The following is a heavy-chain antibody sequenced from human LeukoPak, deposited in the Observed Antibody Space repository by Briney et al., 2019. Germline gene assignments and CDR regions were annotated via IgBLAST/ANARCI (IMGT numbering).Heavy chain of an antibody. V-gene: IGHV3-66*01. J-gene: IGHJ4*02. CDR3: ARGYDYFWGSYRSDY. CDR1: GFTVSSNY. Sequence: PGGSLRLSCAASGFTVSSNYMSWVRQAPGKGLEWVSVIYSGGSTYYADSVKGRFTISRNNTKNTMYLQMNSLRTEDTAVYYCARGYDYFWGSYRSDYWGQGTLVTVSS. D-gene: IGHD3-16*02. CDR2: IYSGGST.